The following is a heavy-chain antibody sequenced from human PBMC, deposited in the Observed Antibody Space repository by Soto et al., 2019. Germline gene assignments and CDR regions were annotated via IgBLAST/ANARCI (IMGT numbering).Heavy chain of an antibody. CDR2: IPSRGRP. V-gene: IGHV4-30-4*01. J-gene: IGHJ5*02. Sequence: QVQLRESGPGLVKPSQTLLLTCSVSGASIAGGSYYWSWLRQPPGKGLEWIGYIPSRGRPFYHPSLASRSTISPDTSKNHLPRQLTSVTAADTGVYYSARDQYSAYDFALWGQGPLVTVSS. D-gene: IGHD3-22*01. CDR3: ARDQYSAYDFAL. CDR1: GASIAGGSYY.